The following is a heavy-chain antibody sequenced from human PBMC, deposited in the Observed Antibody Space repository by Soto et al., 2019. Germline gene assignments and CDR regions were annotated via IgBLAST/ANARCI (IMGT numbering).Heavy chain of an antibody. J-gene: IGHJ6*02. Sequence: GSGPTLVNPTETLTLTCTFSGFSLTSPGMCVSWIRQPPGKALEWLALIERDDDDKYYSTSLKTRLTISKDTRKNQVVLTMANIDPADTGTYYCARSIRGPRRFNGMDVWGQGTTVTVSS. V-gene: IGHV2-70*13. CDR3: ARSIRGPRRFNGMDV. CDR1: GFSLTSPGMC. CDR2: IERDDDDK. D-gene: IGHD1-20*01.